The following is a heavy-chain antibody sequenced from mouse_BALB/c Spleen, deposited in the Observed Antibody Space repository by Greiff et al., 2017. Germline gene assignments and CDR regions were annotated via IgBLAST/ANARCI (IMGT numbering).Heavy chain of an antibody. J-gene: IGHJ4*01. CDR2: ISSGGSYT. CDR1: GFTFSSYA. D-gene: IGHD2-10*02. Sequence: DVQLVESGGGLVKPGGSLKLSCAASGFTFSSYAMSWVRQTPEKRLEWVATISSGGSYTYYPDSVKGRFTISRDNAKNTLYLQMSSLRSEDTAMYYCARQGGHEYGNHYYAMDYWGQGTSVTVSS. CDR3: ARQGGHEYGNHYYAMDY. V-gene: IGHV5-9-3*01.